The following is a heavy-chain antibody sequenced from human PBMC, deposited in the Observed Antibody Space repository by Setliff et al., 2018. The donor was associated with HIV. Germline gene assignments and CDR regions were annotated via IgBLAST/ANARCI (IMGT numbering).Heavy chain of an antibody. CDR1: GVSVSGTAYY. CDR2: IYYTGNT. J-gene: IGHJ6*03. CDR3: ARAKDGYNRRHYFYFMDV. D-gene: IGHD5-12*01. Sequence: SETLSLTCTVSGVSVSGTAYYWAWIRQPPGRGLEWIGSIYYTGNTNYNSSLKSRISMSMVSSKKQVFLKLSDVSAADTAVYYCARAKDGYNRRHYFYFMDVWGKGTTVTVSS. V-gene: IGHV4-39*01.